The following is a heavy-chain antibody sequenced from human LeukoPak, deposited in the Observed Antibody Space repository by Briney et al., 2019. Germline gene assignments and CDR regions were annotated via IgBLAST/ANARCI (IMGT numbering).Heavy chain of an antibody. CDR1: GFTFSSYS. J-gene: IGHJ4*02. Sequence: GGSLRLSCAASGFTFSSYSMNWVRQAPGKGLEWVSSISSSSSYIYYADSVKGRFTISRDNAKNSLYLQMNSLRAEDTAVYYCARSRYCSGGSCRDLFNYWGQGTLVTVSS. V-gene: IGHV3-21*01. D-gene: IGHD2-15*01. CDR2: ISSSSSYI. CDR3: ARSRYCSGGSCRDLFNY.